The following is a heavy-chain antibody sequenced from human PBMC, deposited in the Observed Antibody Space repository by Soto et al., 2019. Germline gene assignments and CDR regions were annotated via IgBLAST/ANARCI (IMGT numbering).Heavy chain of an antibody. CDR2: IGGSGATS. D-gene: IGHD6-19*01. CDR3: AKGKTSGWYYFDF. J-gene: IGHJ4*02. Sequence: EVQLLESGGGLVQPGGSLRLSCAASGFTFDSCAMSWVRQAPGKGLEWVSGIGGSGATSYYADSVKGRFTISRDNSKNTLYLEMNSLRADDTAVYYCAKGKTSGWYYFDFWGQGTLVTVSS. V-gene: IGHV3-23*01. CDR1: GFTFDSCA.